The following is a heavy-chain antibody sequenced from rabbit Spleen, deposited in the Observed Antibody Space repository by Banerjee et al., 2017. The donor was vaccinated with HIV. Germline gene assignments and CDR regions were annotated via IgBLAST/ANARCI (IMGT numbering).Heavy chain of an antibody. CDR1: GVSFSGDSY. Sequence: EESGGDLVKPGASLTLTCTASGVSFSGDSYMCWVRQAPGKGLEWIVCIDSGSSGFTYFASWAKGRFTISKTSSTTVTLQMTSLTVADTATYFCARDTGSSFSTYGMDLWGPGTLVTVS. CDR3: ARDTGSSFSTYGMDL. CDR2: IDSGSSGFT. J-gene: IGHJ6*01. V-gene: IGHV1S40*01. D-gene: IGHD8-1*01.